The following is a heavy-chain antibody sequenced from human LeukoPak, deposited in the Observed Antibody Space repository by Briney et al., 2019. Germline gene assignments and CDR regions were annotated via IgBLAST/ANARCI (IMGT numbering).Heavy chain of an antibody. V-gene: IGHV3-30*02. CDR3: AGESGKGAFDI. D-gene: IGHD3-10*01. Sequence: GGSLRLSCAVSGFTLSNYDIYWIRQAPGKGLEWATFIRYDGSNQYYADSVKGRFTISRDNSKNTVFLQMNSLEDTAVYYCAGESGKGAFDIWGHGTMVIVSS. CDR2: IRYDGSNQ. CDR1: GFTLSNYD. J-gene: IGHJ3*02.